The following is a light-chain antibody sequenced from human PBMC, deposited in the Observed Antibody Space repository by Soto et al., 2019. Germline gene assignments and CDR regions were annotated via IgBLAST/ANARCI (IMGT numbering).Light chain of an antibody. CDR3: QSADSSGTLYV. V-gene: IGLV3-25*03. J-gene: IGLJ1*01. CDR1: ALPKQY. Sequence: SYELTQPPSVSVSPGQTARITCSGDALPKQYAYWYQQKPGQAPVLVIYKDSERPSGSPERFSGSSSGTTVTLTISGVQAEDEADYYCQSADSSGTLYVFGTGTKLTVL. CDR2: KDS.